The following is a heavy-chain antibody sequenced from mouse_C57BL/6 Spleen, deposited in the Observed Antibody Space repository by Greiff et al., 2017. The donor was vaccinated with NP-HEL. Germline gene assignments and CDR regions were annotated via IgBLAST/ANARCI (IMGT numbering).Heavy chain of an antibody. CDR2: ISGGGGNT. CDR3: ARDYSNLFAY. CDR1: GFTFSSYT. V-gene: IGHV5-9*01. J-gene: IGHJ3*01. D-gene: IGHD2-5*01. Sequence: DVKLVESGGGLVKPGGSLKLSCAASGFTFSSYTMSWVRQTPEKRLEWVATISGGGGNTYYPDSVKGRFTISRDNAKNTLYLQMSSLRSEDTALYYCARDYSNLFAYWGQGTLVTVSA.